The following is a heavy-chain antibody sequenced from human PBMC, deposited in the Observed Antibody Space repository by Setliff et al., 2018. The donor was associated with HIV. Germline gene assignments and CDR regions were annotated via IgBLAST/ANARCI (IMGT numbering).Heavy chain of an antibody. CDR2: TKHKPSSYST. J-gene: IGHJ4*02. D-gene: IGHD3-10*01. CDR1: GFTLSDHF. CDR3: TRPNTYYYGSGTLPFY. Sequence: PGGSLRLSCAASGFTLSDHFMDWVRQAPGKGLEWVARTKHKPSSYSTHYAASVEGRFTISRDDSKNSLYLQMNSLRTEDTAVYYCTRPNTYYYGSGTLPFYWGQGTLVTVSS. V-gene: IGHV3-72*01.